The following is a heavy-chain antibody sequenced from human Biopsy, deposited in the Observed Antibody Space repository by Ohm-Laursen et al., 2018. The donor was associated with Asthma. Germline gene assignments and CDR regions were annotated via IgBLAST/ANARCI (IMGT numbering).Heavy chain of an antibody. CDR2: IYSGGGT. D-gene: IGHD4-23*01. Sequence: LTLTCAASGFTVSTHGMSWVRQPPGKGLEWVSVIYSGGGTYYADSVQGRVTISRDNSKNTLSLQMNSLRAEDTAVYYCARAYGGSFFSGSFDIWGQGTMVTVSS. V-gene: IGHV3-53*01. CDR1: GFTVSTHG. J-gene: IGHJ3*02. CDR3: ARAYGGSFFSGSFDI.